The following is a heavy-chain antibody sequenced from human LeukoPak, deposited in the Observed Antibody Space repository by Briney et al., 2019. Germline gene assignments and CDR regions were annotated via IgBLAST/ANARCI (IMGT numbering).Heavy chain of an antibody. D-gene: IGHD6-19*01. Sequence: ASVKVSCKASEYAFTSYDINWVRQATGQGLEWMGWMNPDSGNTGYAQKFQGRVTMTRNTSINTAYMELSSLRSEGTAVYYCARGTPSGWYGAVYWGQGTLVTVSS. V-gene: IGHV1-8*01. CDR3: ARGTPSGWYGAVY. CDR2: MNPDSGNT. J-gene: IGHJ4*02. CDR1: EYAFTSYD.